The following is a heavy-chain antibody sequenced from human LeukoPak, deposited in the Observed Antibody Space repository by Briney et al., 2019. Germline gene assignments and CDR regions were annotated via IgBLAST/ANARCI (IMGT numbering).Heavy chain of an antibody. CDR2: ISYDGSNK. V-gene: IGHV3-30*18. D-gene: IGHD4-17*01. J-gene: IGHJ4*02. Sequence: GGSLRLSCAASGFTFDDYAMHWVRQAPGKGLEWVAVISYDGSNKYYADSVKGRFTISRDDSKNTRYLQMNSLRAEDTAVYYCAKNGYGDTSFDYWGQGTLVTVSS. CDR1: GFTFDDYA. CDR3: AKNGYGDTSFDY.